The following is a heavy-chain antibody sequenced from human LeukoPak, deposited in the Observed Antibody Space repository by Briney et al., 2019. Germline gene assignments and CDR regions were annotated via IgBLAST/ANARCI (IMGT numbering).Heavy chain of an antibody. CDR3: ARAVISRLMVRGVIGYYYGMDV. D-gene: IGHD3-10*01. J-gene: IGHJ6*04. V-gene: IGHV3-21*01. Sequence: GSLRLSCAASGFTFSSYSMNWVRQAPGKGLEWVSSISSSSSYIYYADSVKGRFTISRDNAKNSLYLQMNSLRAEDTAVYYCARAVISRLMVRGVIGYYYGMDVWGKGTTVTVSS. CDR2: ISSSSSYI. CDR1: GFTFSSYS.